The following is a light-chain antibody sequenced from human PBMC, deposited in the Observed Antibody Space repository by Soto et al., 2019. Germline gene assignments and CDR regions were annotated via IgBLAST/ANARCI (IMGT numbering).Light chain of an antibody. Sequence: DIQMTQSPSTLSASAGDRVSITCRASRSISSWLAWYQQKPGKAPKLLIYKASILETGVPSRFSGSGSGTEFSLTISSLQPDDVAVYHCQQYDTYNTFGQGTKLEIK. CDR1: RSISSW. V-gene: IGKV1-5*03. CDR2: KAS. CDR3: QQYDTYNT. J-gene: IGKJ2*01.